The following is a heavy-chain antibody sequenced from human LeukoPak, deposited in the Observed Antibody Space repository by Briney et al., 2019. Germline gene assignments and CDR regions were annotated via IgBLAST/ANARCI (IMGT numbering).Heavy chain of an antibody. J-gene: IGHJ4*02. CDR3: ARDPMIVATGYFDY. V-gene: IGHV3-7*01. D-gene: IGHD3-22*01. CDR2: IKQDGSEK. CDR1: GFTFSSYW. Sequence: GGSLRLSCVASGFTFSSYWMSWVRQAPGKGLEWVANIKQDGSEKYYVDSVKGRFTISRDNAKNSLFLQMNSLRAEDTAAYYCARDPMIVATGYFDYWGQGTLVTVSS.